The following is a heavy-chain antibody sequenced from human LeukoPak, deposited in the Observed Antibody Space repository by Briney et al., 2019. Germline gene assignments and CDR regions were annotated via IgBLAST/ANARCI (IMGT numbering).Heavy chain of an antibody. D-gene: IGHD2-21*02. Sequence: GGSLRLSCAASGFTFSSYGMHWVRQAPGKGLEWVSSISSSSSYIYYADSVKGRFTISRDNAKNSLYLQMNSLRAEDTAVYYCAVVTTDAFDIWGQGTMVTVSS. CDR2: ISSSSSYI. CDR3: AVVTTDAFDI. V-gene: IGHV3-21*01. J-gene: IGHJ3*02. CDR1: GFTFSSYG.